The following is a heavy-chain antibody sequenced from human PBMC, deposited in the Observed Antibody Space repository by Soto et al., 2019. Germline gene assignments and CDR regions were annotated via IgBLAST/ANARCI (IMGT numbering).Heavy chain of an antibody. V-gene: IGHV3-13*01. J-gene: IGHJ4*02. CDR2: IGTAGDT. D-gene: IGHD2-2*01. CDR1: GFTFSSYD. Sequence: PGGSLRLSCAASGFTFSSYDMHWVRQATGKGLEWVSAIGTAGDTYYPGSVKGRFTISRENAKNSLYLQMNSLRAEDTAVYYCARDLGCSSTSCYPIWGQGTLVTVSS. CDR3: ARDLGCSSTSCYPI.